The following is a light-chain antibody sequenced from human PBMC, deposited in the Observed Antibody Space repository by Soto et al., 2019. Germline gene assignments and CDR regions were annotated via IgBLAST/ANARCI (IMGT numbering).Light chain of an antibody. CDR2: GVS. CDR1: SSYVGGFNS. J-gene: IGLJ1*01. CDR3: SSYSDTTTRV. Sequence: QSVLTQPASVSGSPGRSITISCTGTSSYVGGFNSVSWYQLYPGKAPKLIIYGVSNRPSGVSQRFSGSKSGNTASLTISGLRAEDEAEYYCSSYSDTTTRVFGTGTKVTVL. V-gene: IGLV2-14*03.